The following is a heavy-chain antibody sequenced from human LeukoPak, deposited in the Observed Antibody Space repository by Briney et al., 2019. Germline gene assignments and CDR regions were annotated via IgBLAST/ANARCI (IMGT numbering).Heavy chain of an antibody. CDR3: ARSARIEYCSSTSCYSNFDY. J-gene: IGHJ4*02. D-gene: IGHD2-2*01. CDR1: GGSFSGYY. Sequence: SETLSLTCAVYGGSFSGYYWSWIRQPPGKGLEWIGEINHSGSTNCNPSLKSRVTISVDTSKNQFSLKLSSVTAADTAVYYCARSARIEYCSSTSCYSNFDYWGQGTLVTVSS. CDR2: INHSGST. V-gene: IGHV4-34*01.